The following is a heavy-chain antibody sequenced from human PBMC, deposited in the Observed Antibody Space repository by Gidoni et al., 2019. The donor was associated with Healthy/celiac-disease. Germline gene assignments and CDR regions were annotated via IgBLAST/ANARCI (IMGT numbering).Heavy chain of an antibody. V-gene: IGHV3-66*01. D-gene: IGHD3-9*01. CDR3: ASPNVLRYFDRAYYYYYGMDV. CDR2: IDSGGST. CDR1: GFTVSSNY. J-gene: IGHJ6*02. Sequence: EVQLVESGGGLVPPGGSLRLSCAASGFTVSSNYMTWVRQAPGKGLAWVSVIDSGGSTYYADSVKGRFTISRDNSKNTLYLQMNSLRAEDTAVYYCASPNVLRYFDRAYYYYYGMDVWGQGTTVTVSS.